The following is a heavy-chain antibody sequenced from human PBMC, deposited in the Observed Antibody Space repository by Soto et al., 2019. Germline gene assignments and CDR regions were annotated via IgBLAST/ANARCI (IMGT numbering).Heavy chain of an antibody. J-gene: IGHJ3*02. CDR3: AREKYSGYDAFDI. CDR2: IKQDGSEK. Sequence: GGSLRLSCAASGFTFSSYWMSWVRQAPGKGLEWVANIKQDGSEKYYVDSVKGRFTISRDSAKNSLYLQMNSLRAEDTAVYYCAREKYSGYDAFDIWGQGTMVTVSS. V-gene: IGHV3-7*01. CDR1: GFTFSSYW. D-gene: IGHD5-12*01.